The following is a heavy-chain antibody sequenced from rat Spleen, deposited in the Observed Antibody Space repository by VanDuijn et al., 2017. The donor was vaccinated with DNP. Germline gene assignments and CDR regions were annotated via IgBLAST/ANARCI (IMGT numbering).Heavy chain of an antibody. Sequence: QVQLKETGPGLVQPTQTLSITCTVSGFSLTSSYMQLVCQTPGKGLEWVGAIWSGGSTDYNSALKSRLSISKDTSKSQVFLKMNSLQTEDTAIYFCTNWYFDFWGPGTMVTVSS. CDR3: TNWYFDF. J-gene: IGHJ1*01. V-gene: IGHV2-1*01. CDR1: GFSLTSSY. CDR2: IWSGGST.